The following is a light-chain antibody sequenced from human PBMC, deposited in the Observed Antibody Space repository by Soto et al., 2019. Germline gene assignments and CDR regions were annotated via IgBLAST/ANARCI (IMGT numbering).Light chain of an antibody. V-gene: IGKV3D-20*02. CDR2: GAS. J-gene: IGKJ2*01. Sequence: EIVLTQSPGTLSLSPGERATLSCRASQSVNSNYLAWYQQKPGQAPRLLFSGASSRATGIPDRFSGSGSGTVFTLTISRLEPEDFAVYYCQQRSNWPPEFTFGQGTKLEI. CDR3: QQRSNWPPEFT. CDR1: QSVNSNY.